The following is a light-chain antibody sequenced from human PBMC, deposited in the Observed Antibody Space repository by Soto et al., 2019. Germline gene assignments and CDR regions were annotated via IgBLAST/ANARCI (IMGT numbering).Light chain of an antibody. CDR1: ISDVGSYDL. CDR2: EGS. V-gene: IGLV2-23*01. J-gene: IGLJ3*02. Sequence: QSALTQPASVSGSPGQSITISCTGTISDVGSYDLVSWYQQHPGKAPKLMIYEGSKRPSGVSSRFSGSKSGNTASLTISRLQAEDEADYYCCSYAGSSTSWVFGGGTKLTVL. CDR3: CSYAGSSTSWV.